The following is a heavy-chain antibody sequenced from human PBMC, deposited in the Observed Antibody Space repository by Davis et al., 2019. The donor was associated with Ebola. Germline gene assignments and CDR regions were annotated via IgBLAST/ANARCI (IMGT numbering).Heavy chain of an antibody. J-gene: IGHJ4*02. CDR2: IKTKTEGGTT. V-gene: IGHV3-15*01. CDR1: GLTFSYAW. CDR3: TTSGIWGHDY. D-gene: IGHD3-16*01. Sequence: GESLKISCAAPGLTFSYAWMSWVRQTPGKGLEWVGRIKTKTEGGTTDYAAPVKGRFTISRDDSKTTLYLQMNSLKTEDTAVYYCTTSGIWGHDYWGQGTLVTVSS.